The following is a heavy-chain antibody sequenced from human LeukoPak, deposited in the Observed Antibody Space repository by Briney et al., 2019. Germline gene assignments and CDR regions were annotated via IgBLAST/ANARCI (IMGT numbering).Heavy chain of an antibody. CDR3: ARGGDGYNFVDFDY. CDR2: INHSGST. J-gene: IGHJ4*02. D-gene: IGHD5-24*01. Sequence: GSLRLSCAASGFTFSSYAMSWIRQPPGKGPEWIGEINHSGSTNYNPSLKSRVTISVDTSKNQFSLKLSSVTAADTAVYYCARGGDGYNFVDFDYWGQGPRVTVSS. CDR1: GFTFSSYA. V-gene: IGHV4-34*01.